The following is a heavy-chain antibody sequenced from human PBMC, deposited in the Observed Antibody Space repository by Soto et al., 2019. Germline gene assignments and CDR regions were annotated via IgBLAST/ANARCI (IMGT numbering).Heavy chain of an antibody. CDR1: GGSISSGDYY. Sequence: QVQLQESGPGLVKPSQTLSLTCTVSGGSISSGDYYWSWIRQPPGKGLEWIGFIYYSVGTYYKPSLKSRVTISVDTSKNKFSLNLSAVTAADTAVYSCARASTGELWVYWNWFDPCGPATLVTVSS. CDR2: IYYSVGT. CDR3: ARASTGELWVYWNWFDP. D-gene: IGHD3-16*01. J-gene: IGHJ5*02. V-gene: IGHV4-30-4*01.